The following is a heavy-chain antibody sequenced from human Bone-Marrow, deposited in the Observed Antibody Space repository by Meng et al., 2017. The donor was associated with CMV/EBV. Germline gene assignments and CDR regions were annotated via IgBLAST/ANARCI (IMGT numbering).Heavy chain of an antibody. Sequence: SETLSLTCTVSGGSISSSSYYWGWIRQPPGKGLEWIGSIYYSGSTYYNPSLKSRVTISVDTSKNQFSLRLSSVTAADTAVYYCARFIVVVPAAKYYFDYWGQGTLVTVSS. CDR2: IYYSGST. V-gene: IGHV4-39*07. J-gene: IGHJ4*02. CDR3: ARFIVVVPAAKYYFDY. CDR1: GGSISSSSYY. D-gene: IGHD2-2*01.